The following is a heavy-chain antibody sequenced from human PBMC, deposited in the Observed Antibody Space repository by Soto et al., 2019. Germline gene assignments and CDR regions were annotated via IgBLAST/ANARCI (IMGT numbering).Heavy chain of an antibody. CDR1: GGTFSSYA. CDR3: ARLLGSGSPKRMDV. D-gene: IGHD3-10*01. CDR2: IIPIFGTA. Sequence: GASVKVSCKASGGTFSSYAIRWVRQAPGQGLEWMGGIIPIFGTANYAQKFQGRVTITADESTSTAYMELSSLRSEDTAVYYCARLLGSGSPKRMDVWGQGTTVTVSS. V-gene: IGHV1-69*13. J-gene: IGHJ6*02.